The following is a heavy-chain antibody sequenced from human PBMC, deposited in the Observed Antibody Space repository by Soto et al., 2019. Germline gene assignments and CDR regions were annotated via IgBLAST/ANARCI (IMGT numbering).Heavy chain of an antibody. CDR3: ARVTGDGYNPCLDY. Sequence: GGSMRLSCAASGFTFSSYSMNWVRQAPGKGLEWVSSISSSSSYIYYADSVKGRFTISRDNAKNSLYLQMNSLRAEDTAVYYCARVTGDGYNPCLDYWGQGTLVTVS. V-gene: IGHV3-21*01. D-gene: IGHD5-12*01. J-gene: IGHJ4*02. CDR2: ISSSSSYI. CDR1: GFTFSSYS.